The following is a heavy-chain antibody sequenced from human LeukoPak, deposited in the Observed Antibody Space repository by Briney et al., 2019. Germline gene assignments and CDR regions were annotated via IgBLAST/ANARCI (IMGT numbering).Heavy chain of an antibody. CDR2: IYYSGST. CDR3: ARRPLWFGELLDY. D-gene: IGHD3-10*01. Sequence: SETLSLTCTVSGGSVSSASYYWSWIRQPPGKGLEWIGYIYYSGSTNYNPSLKSRVTISVDTSKNQFSLKLNSVTAADTAVYYCARRPLWFGELLDYWGQGTLVTVSS. CDR1: GGSVSSASYY. J-gene: IGHJ4*02. V-gene: IGHV4-61*01.